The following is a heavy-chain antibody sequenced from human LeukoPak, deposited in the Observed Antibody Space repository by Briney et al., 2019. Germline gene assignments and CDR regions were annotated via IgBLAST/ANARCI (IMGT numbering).Heavy chain of an antibody. Sequence: PSETLSLTCTVSGGSISSGGYSWSWIRQPPGKGLEWIGYIYTSGSTNYNPSLKSRVTISVDTSKNQFSLKRGSVTAADTAVYYCARLYKRTWFDPWGQGTLVAVSS. CDR3: ARLYKRTWFDP. CDR1: GGSISSGGYS. CDR2: IYTSGST. V-gene: IGHV4-61*08. J-gene: IGHJ5*02. D-gene: IGHD1-14*01.